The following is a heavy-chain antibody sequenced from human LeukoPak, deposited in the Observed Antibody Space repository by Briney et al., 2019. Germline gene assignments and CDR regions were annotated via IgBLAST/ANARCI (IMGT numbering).Heavy chain of an antibody. Sequence: AGRSLRLSCAASGFTFSSYSMNWVRQAPGKGLEWVSSISSSSSYIYYADSVKGRFTISRDNAKNSLYLQMNSLRAEDTAVYYCARDRDPYGGKPFDYWGQGTLVTVSS. CDR1: GFTFSSYS. D-gene: IGHD4/OR15-4a*01. J-gene: IGHJ4*02. CDR2: ISSSSSYI. V-gene: IGHV3-21*01. CDR3: ARDRDPYGGKPFDY.